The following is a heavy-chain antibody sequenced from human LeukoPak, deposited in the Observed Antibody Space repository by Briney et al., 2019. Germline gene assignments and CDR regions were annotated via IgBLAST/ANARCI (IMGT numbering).Heavy chain of an antibody. CDR2: INHSGST. V-gene: IGHV4-34*01. J-gene: IGHJ3*02. Sequence: PSETLSLTCAVYGGSFSGYYWSWIRQPPGKGLEWIGEINHSGSTNYNPSLKSRVTISVDTSKNQFSLKLSSVTAVDTAVYYCARSPVSDSSGREPFDIWGQGTMVTVSS. CDR3: ARSPVSDSSGREPFDI. D-gene: IGHD3-22*01. CDR1: GGSFSGYY.